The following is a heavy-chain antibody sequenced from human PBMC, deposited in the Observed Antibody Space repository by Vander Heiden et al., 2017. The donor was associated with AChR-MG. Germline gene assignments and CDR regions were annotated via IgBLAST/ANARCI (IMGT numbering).Heavy chain of an antibody. CDR3: ARGQDADGGNSLGYLDY. CDR2: ISDRSSHI. CDR1: GFSFSSYS. Sequence: EVRLVEAGGGLVKPRGSLRLSRAASGFSFSSYSMNWVRRAPGKGLEWVSCISDRSSHIYDADSVKGRFTISRDNAKNSLYLQMNSLRAEDAAVYYCARGQDADGGNSLGYLDYWGQGTLVIVSS. J-gene: IGHJ4*02. V-gene: IGHV3-21*01. D-gene: IGHD2-21*02.